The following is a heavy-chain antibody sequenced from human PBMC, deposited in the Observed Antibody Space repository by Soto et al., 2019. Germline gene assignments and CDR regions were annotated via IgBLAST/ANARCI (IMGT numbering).Heavy chain of an antibody. J-gene: IGHJ4*02. V-gene: IGHV3-23*01. CDR1: GFTFSIYA. D-gene: IGHD3-3*01. CDR3: ATDDFWTGYYVDY. Sequence: PGGSLRLSCAASGFTFSIYAMSWVRQAPGKGLEWVSAISGSGGSTYYADSMEGRFTISRDNSKNTLYLQMNSLRAEDTAVYYCATDDFWTGYYVDYWGQGTPVTVSS. CDR2: ISGSGGST.